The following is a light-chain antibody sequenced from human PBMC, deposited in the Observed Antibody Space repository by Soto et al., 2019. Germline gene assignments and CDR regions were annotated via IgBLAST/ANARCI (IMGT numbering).Light chain of an antibody. J-gene: IGKJ1*01. CDR1: QSVSSN. CDR3: QQYNNWPPWT. V-gene: IGKV3-15*01. CDR2: GAS. Sequence: EIVMTQSPATLSVSPGERATLSCRASQSVSSNLAWYQQKPGQAPRLLIYGASTRATGIPARFSGSESGTEFTLTISSLQSEDVAVYYGQQYNNWPPWTFGQGTKVEIK.